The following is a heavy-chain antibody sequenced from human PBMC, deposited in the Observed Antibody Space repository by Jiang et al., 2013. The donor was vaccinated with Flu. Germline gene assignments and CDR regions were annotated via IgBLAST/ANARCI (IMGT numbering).Heavy chain of an antibody. CDR1: GGTFNNYA. V-gene: IGHV1-69*04. CDR2: IIPIFDIA. D-gene: IGHD6-13*01. Sequence: SGAEVKKPGSSVKVSCKASGGTFNNYAISWVRQAPGQGLEWMGRIIPIFDIANYAQKFQGRVTIIADRSTSTAYMELSSLRSEDTAIYYCARTVVAAAIYAMDVWGKGTMVTVSS. J-gene: IGHJ6*04. CDR3: ARTVVAAAIYAMDV.